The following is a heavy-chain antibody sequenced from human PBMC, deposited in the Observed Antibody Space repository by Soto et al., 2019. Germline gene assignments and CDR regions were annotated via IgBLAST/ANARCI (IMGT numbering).Heavy chain of an antibody. D-gene: IGHD3-16*01. Sequence: QVQLVQSGAEVKKPGASVKVSCKASGYTFTSYGISWVRQAPGQGLEWMGWISAYNGNTNYAQKLQGRVTMTTDTSTSTAYMELRSLRSDDTAVYYCARDQAPPYDYIAHAFDIWGQGTMVTVSS. CDR1: GYTFTSYG. V-gene: IGHV1-18*01. J-gene: IGHJ3*02. CDR2: ISAYNGNT. CDR3: ARDQAPPYDYIAHAFDI.